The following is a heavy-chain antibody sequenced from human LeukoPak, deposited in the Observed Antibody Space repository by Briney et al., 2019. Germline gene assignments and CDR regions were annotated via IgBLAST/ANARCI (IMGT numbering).Heavy chain of an antibody. CDR3: ARVGYYYDSSGYYPNYYYYGMDV. CDR1: GYTFTSYY. J-gene: IGHJ6*02. D-gene: IGHD3-22*01. CDR2: TNPSGGST. Sequence: ASVKVSCKASGYTFTSYYMHWMRQAPGQGLEWMGITNPSGGSTSYAQKFQGRVTMTRNTSISTAYMELSSLRSEDTAVYYCARVGYYYDSSGYYPNYYYYGMDVWGQGTTVTVSS. V-gene: IGHV1-46*01.